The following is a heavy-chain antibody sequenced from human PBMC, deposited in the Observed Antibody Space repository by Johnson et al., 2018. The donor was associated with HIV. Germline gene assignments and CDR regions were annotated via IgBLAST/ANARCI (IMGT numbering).Heavy chain of an antibody. Sequence: QVQLVESGGGVVQPGRSLRLSCEASGFMFSRYALAWVRQAPGKGLAWVALIWHDGSNDNYADSLKGRFTLSRYNSKNTLYLQMNSLRAEDTAVYYCAKDSEWTIFGVVTAQGAFDIWGQGTMVTVSS. CDR1: GFMFSRYA. D-gene: IGHD3-3*01. CDR3: AKDSEWTIFGVVTAQGAFDI. J-gene: IGHJ3*02. CDR2: IWHDGSND. V-gene: IGHV3-33*06.